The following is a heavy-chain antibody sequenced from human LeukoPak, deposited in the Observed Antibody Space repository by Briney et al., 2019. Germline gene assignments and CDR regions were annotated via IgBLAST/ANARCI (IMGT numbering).Heavy chain of an antibody. J-gene: IGHJ5*02. CDR3: AKDRKTRWLVLGRNGFDP. Sequence: GGSLRLSCAASGFTFNNYAMTWFRQAPGRGLEWLSLISGDAGSTAYADSVKGRFTIFRDNSKNTLYLQMNNLRAEDTAVYYCAKDRKTRWLVLGRNGFDPWGQGTLVTVSS. V-gene: IGHV3-23*01. CDR2: ISGDAGST. CDR1: GFTFNNYA. D-gene: IGHD6-19*01.